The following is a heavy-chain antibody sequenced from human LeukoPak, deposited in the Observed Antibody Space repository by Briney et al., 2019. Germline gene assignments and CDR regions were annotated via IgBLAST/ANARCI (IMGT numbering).Heavy chain of an antibody. D-gene: IGHD3-16*02. CDR1: GFTFSSYG. Sequence: GRSLRLSCAASGFTFSSYGMHWVRQAPGKGLEWVAVIWYDGSNKYYVDSVKGRFTISRDNSKNTLYLQMNSLRAEDTAVYYCASMITFGGVIVWGQGTLVTVSS. CDR3: ASMITFGGVIV. V-gene: IGHV3-33*01. CDR2: IWYDGSNK. J-gene: IGHJ4*02.